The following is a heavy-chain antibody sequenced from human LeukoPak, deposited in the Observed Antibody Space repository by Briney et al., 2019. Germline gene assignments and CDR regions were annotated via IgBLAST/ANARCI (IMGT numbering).Heavy chain of an antibody. D-gene: IGHD5-24*01. Sequence: SETLSLTCTVSGGSISSYYWSWIRQPPGKGLEWIGYIYYSGSTNYNPSLKSRVTISVDTSKNQFSLKLSSVTAADTAVCYCASRPRRDGYNYGLPPMVQHWGQGTLVTVSS. V-gene: IGHV4-59*12. J-gene: IGHJ1*01. CDR1: GGSISSYY. CDR2: IYYSGST. CDR3: ASRPRRDGYNYGLPPMVQH.